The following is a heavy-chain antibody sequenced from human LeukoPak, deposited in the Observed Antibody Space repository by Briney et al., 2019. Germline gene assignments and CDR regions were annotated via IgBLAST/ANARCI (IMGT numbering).Heavy chain of an antibody. D-gene: IGHD2-15*01. CDR2: INHSGST. CDR1: GGSFSDYY. J-gene: IGHJ4*02. V-gene: IGHV4-34*01. Sequence: SETLSLTCAVFGGSFSDYYWSWIRQPPGQGLEWIREINHSGSTDYNPSLKSRVTMSLDTSKNQFSLNLSSVTAADTAVYYCARGQVVREYWGQGTLVTVSS. CDR3: ARGQVVREY.